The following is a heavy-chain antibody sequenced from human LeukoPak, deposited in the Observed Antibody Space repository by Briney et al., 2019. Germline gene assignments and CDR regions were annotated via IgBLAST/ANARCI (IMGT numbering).Heavy chain of an antibody. J-gene: IGHJ4*02. D-gene: IGHD3-16*01. CDR2: ISGSGGST. Sequence: GGSLRLSCAASGFTFSSYAMSWVRQAPGKGLEWVSAISGSGGSTYCADSVKGRFTISRDNSKNTLYLQMNSLRAEDTAVYYCAKSLGGLVKYYFDYWGQGTLVTVSS. CDR1: GFTFSSYA. CDR3: AKSLGGLVKYYFDY. V-gene: IGHV3-23*01.